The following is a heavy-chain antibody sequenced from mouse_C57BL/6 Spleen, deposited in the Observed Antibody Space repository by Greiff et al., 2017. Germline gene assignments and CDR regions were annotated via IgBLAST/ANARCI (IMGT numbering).Heavy chain of an antibody. J-gene: IGHJ4*01. Sequence: EVQLQQSGGGLVQPGGSLSLSCAASGFTFTDYYMSWVRQPPGKSLAWLGFIRNKANGYTTEYSASVKGRFTISRDNSQSILYLQMNALRAEDSATYYCARSYYRNYYAMDYWGQGTSVTVSS. D-gene: IGHD2-5*01. CDR2: IRNKANGYTT. V-gene: IGHV7-3*01. CDR1: GFTFTDYY. CDR3: ARSYYRNYYAMDY.